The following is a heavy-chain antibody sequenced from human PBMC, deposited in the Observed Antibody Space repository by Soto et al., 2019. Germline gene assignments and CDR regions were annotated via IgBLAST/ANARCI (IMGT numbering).Heavy chain of an antibody. J-gene: IGHJ5*02. CDR3: ASLWGRQLWLPPP. CDR2: VSPDGSAV. D-gene: IGHD5-18*01. Sequence: LRLSCSGSGFTFSNYEMSWVRQAPGKGLEWVSSVSPDGSAVFYADSVKGRFTISRDNAKSSLYLRMNSLRAEDTAVYYCASLWGRQLWLPPPWGQGTLVTVSS. CDR1: GFTFSNYE. V-gene: IGHV3-48*03.